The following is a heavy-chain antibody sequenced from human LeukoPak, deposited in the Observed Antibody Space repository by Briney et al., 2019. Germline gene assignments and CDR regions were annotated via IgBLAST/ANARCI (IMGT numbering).Heavy chain of an antibody. CDR2: IIPIFGTP. V-gene: IGHV1-69*13. Sequence: SVKVSCKASGGTFSSYTITWVRQAPGQGLEWMGGIIPIFGTPNYAQKFQGRVTITADESTNTAYMELSSLRSEDTAAYYCARGWLAETMVVTPYNYWGQGTLVTVSS. CDR1: GGTFSSYT. D-gene: IGHD4-23*01. CDR3: ARGWLAETMVVTPYNY. J-gene: IGHJ4*02.